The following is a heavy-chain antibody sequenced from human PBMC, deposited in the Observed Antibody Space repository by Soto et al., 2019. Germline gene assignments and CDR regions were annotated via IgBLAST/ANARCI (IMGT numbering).Heavy chain of an antibody. CDR3: AKFISSGATVLRYFDWLLPAYGMDV. J-gene: IGHJ6*02. CDR2: ISYDGSNK. V-gene: IGHV3-30*18. Sequence: GGSLRLSCAASGFTFSSYGMHWVRQAPGKGLEWVAVISYDGSNKYYADSVKGRFTISRDNSKNTLYLQMNSLRAEDTAVYYCAKFISSGATVLRYFDWLLPAYGMDVWGQGTTVTVSS. CDR1: GFTFSSYG. D-gene: IGHD3-9*01.